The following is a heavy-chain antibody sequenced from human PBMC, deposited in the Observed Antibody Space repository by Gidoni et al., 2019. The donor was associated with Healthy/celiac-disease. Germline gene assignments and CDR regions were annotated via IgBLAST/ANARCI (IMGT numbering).Heavy chain of an antibody. J-gene: IGHJ5*02. V-gene: IGHV1-69*01. Sequence: QVQLVQSGAAAKKPVSSVKVYCKASGDTFRSEAISWVRQAPGQGLEWMGGIIPICGTANYAQKFQGRVTITADESTSTAYMELSSLRSEDTAVYYCARGPYLAAAGGANWFDPWGQGTLVTVSS. CDR1: GDTFRSEA. CDR3: ARGPYLAAAGGANWFDP. CDR2: IIPICGTA. D-gene: IGHD6-13*01.